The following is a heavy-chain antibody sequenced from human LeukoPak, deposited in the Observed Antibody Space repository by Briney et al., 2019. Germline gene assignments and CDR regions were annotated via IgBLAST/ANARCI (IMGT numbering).Heavy chain of an antibody. CDR1: GYTFTSYG. Sequence: GASVKVSCKASGYTFTSYGISWVRQAPGQGLEWMGWISAYNGNTNYAQKLQGRVTMTTDTSTSTAYMELRSLRSDDTAVYYCARAGYQLPYYYYYYMDVWGKGTTVTVSS. CDR3: ARAGYQLPYYYYYYMDV. V-gene: IGHV1-18*01. J-gene: IGHJ6*03. D-gene: IGHD2-2*01. CDR2: ISAYNGNT.